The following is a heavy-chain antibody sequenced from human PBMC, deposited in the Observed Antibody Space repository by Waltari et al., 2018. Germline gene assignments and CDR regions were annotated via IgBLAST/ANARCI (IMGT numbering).Heavy chain of an antibody. V-gene: IGHV3-74*01. D-gene: IGHD3-10*01. Sequence: EEQLLESGGGLVQPGDSLRLSCAGSGFRFSNYWMNWVRQAPGKGLVWVARISDDETSISYADSVKGRFTISRDNAKNTVYLQMKRLRVEDTADYYCARLAPRTYRSPVPGRHYYYGMDVWGQGTTVTVSS. CDR2: ISDDETSI. J-gene: IGHJ6*02. CDR1: GFRFSNYW. CDR3: ARLAPRTYRSPVPGRHYYYGMDV.